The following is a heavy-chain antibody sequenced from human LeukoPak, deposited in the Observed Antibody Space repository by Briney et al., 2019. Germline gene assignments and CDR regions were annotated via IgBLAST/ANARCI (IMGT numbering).Heavy chain of an antibody. CDR3: ARELRAYYYYYMDV. Sequence: GGSLRLSCAASGFTFSRYGMHWVRQAPGKGLEWMGWINPNSGGTNYAQKFQGRVTMTRDTSISTAYMELSRLRSDDTAVYYCARELRAYYYYYMDVWGKGTTVTVSS. J-gene: IGHJ6*03. CDR1: GFTFSRYG. V-gene: IGHV1-2*02. CDR2: INPNSGGT. D-gene: IGHD4-17*01.